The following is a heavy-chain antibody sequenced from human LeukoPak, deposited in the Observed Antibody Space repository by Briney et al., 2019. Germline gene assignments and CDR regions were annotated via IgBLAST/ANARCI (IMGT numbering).Heavy chain of an antibody. Sequence: PGGSLGLSCAASGFTFSGSAMHWVRQASGKGLEWVGRIRSKANSYATAYAASVKGRFTISRDDSKNTAYLQMNSLKTEDTAVYYCTTLRIYCSGGSCEIDYWGQGTLVTVSS. D-gene: IGHD2-15*01. CDR2: IRSKANSYAT. CDR1: GFTFSGSA. V-gene: IGHV3-73*01. J-gene: IGHJ4*02. CDR3: TTLRIYCSGGSCEIDY.